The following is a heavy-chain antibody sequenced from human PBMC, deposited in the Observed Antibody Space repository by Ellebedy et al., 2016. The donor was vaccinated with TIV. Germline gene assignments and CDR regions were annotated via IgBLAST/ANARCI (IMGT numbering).Heavy chain of an antibody. CDR2: INPNSGGT. CDR1: GYTFTGYY. J-gene: IGHJ4*02. V-gene: IGHV1-2*02. Sequence: ASVKVSCXASGYTFTGYYMHWVRQAPGQGLEWMGWINPNSGGTNYAQKFQGRVTMTRDTSISTAYMELSRLRSDDTAVYYCARGSLAFRQQLVSYYGYWGQGTLVTVSS. D-gene: IGHD6-13*01. CDR3: ARGSLAFRQQLVSYYGY.